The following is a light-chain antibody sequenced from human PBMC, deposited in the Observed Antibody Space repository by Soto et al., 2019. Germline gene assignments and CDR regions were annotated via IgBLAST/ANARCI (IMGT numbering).Light chain of an antibody. V-gene: IGKV3-20*01. J-gene: IGKJ1*01. CDR3: QQYGSSPTT. CDR1: QSVSRNS. Sequence: ESVLTQSPDTLSLSPGEAASLSCWASQSVSRNSLAWYQQKPGQAPRLLIYGASSRATGIPDRFSGSGSGTDFTLTISRVEPEDFVVYYCQQYGSSPTTFGQGTKVDIK. CDR2: GAS.